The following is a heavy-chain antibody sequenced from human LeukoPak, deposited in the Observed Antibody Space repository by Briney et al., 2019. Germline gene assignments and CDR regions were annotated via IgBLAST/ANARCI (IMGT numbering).Heavy chain of an antibody. J-gene: IGHJ4*02. Sequence: SETLSLTCTVSGGSISSSSYYWGWIRQPPGKGLEWIGSIYYSGSTYYNPSLKSRVTISVDTSKNQFSLKLSSVTAADTAVYYCARVRVGAYDFEYWGQGALVTVSS. V-gene: IGHV4-39*07. CDR3: ARVRVGAYDFEY. D-gene: IGHD3-10*01. CDR2: IYYSGST. CDR1: GGSISSSSYY.